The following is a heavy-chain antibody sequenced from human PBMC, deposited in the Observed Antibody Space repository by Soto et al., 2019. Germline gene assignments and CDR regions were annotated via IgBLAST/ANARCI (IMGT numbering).Heavy chain of an antibody. J-gene: IGHJ4*02. Sequence: QVQLVESGGGVVQPGRSLRLSCAASGFTFSSYGMHWVRQAPGKGLEWVAVISYDGSNKYYADSVKGRFTISRDNSKNTLYLEINSLRAEDTAVYYCAKDRYDILTGYYLNRFFDYWGQGTLVTVSS. V-gene: IGHV3-30*18. CDR1: GFTFSSYG. CDR2: ISYDGSNK. CDR3: AKDRYDILTGYYLNRFFDY. D-gene: IGHD3-9*01.